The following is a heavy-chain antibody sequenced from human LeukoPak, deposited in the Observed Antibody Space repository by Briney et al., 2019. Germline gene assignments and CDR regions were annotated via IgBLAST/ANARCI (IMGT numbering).Heavy chain of an antibody. Sequence: QPGGSLRLSCAASGFTFSSYGMHWVRQAPGKGLEWVAVISYDGSNKYYADSVKGRFTISRDNSKNTLYLQMNSLRAEDTAVYYCAKEWFALVPLAAAGSPFDYWGQGTLVTVSS. CDR2: ISYDGSNK. J-gene: IGHJ4*02. CDR3: AKEWFALVPLAAAGSPFDY. CDR1: GFTFSSYG. V-gene: IGHV3-30*18. D-gene: IGHD6-13*01.